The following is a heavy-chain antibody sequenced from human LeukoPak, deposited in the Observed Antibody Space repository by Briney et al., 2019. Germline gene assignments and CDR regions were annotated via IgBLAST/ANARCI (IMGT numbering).Heavy chain of an antibody. J-gene: IGHJ4*02. CDR2: IRYDGSNK. D-gene: IGHD2-2*01. CDR3: AKEGIHCSSTSCAITGFDY. Sequence: PGGSLRLSCAASGFTFSSYGMHWVRQAPGKGLEWVAFIRYDGSNKYYADSVKGRFTISRDNSKNTLYLQMNSLRAEDTAVYYCAKEGIHCSSTSCAITGFDYWGQGTLVTVSS. V-gene: IGHV3-30*02. CDR1: GFTFSSYG.